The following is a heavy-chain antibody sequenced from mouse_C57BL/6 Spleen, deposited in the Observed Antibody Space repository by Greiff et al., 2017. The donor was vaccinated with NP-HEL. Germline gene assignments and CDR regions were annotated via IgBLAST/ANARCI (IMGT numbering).Heavy chain of an antibody. CDR3: ARGNNYIDY. CDR1: GYTFTSYW. Sequence: QVQLQQPGAELVKPGASVKVSCKASGYTFTSYWMHWVKQRPGQGLEWIGRIHPSASDTNYNQKFKGKATLTVDKSTSPAYMQLSSLTAEDTAVYYCARGNNYIDYWGQGTTLTVSS. V-gene: IGHV1-74*01. CDR2: IHPSASDT. J-gene: IGHJ2*01.